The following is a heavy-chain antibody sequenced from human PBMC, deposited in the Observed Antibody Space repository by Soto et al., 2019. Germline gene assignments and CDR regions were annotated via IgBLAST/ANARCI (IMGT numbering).Heavy chain of an antibody. D-gene: IGHD1-26*01. J-gene: IGHJ4*02. CDR1: GFTFSGST. CDR2: IRGKTNSYAT. V-gene: IGHV3-73*02. Sequence: EVQLVESGGGLVQPGGSLKLSCAASGFTFSGSTMHWVRQTSEKGLEWVGRIRGKTNSYATTYAASMKGRFTISRDDSKSTAFLQMNSLKTEDTALYYCTREGAAHDYWGQGTLVTVSS. CDR3: TREGAAHDY.